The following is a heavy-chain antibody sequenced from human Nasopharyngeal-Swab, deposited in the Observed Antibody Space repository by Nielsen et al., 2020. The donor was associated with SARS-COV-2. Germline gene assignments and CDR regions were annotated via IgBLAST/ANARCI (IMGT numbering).Heavy chain of an antibody. Sequence: LRLSCTVSGGSISSGGYYWSWIRQHPGEGLEWIGYIYYSGSTYYNPSLKSRVTISVDTSKNQFSLKLSSVTAADTAVYYCASLPRIAAAGTGNDYWGQGTLVTVSS. D-gene: IGHD6-13*01. CDR3: ASLPRIAAAGTGNDY. CDR2: IYYSGST. V-gene: IGHV4-31*02. CDR1: GGSISSGGYY. J-gene: IGHJ4*02.